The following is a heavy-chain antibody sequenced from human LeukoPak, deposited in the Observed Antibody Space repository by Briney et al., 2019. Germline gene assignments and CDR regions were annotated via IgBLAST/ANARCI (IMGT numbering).Heavy chain of an antibody. D-gene: IGHD1-26*01. J-gene: IGHJ4*02. CDR3: ARDRGELVN. V-gene: IGHV3-7*01. CDR2: IKEDGSET. CDR1: GFTFSSYA. Sequence: PGGSLRLSCAASGFTFSSYAMSWVRQAPGKGLEWVGNIKEDGSETRYVDSLKGRITISRDNAKNSLYLQMNSLRGEDTAVYYCARDRGELVNWGQRTLVTVSS.